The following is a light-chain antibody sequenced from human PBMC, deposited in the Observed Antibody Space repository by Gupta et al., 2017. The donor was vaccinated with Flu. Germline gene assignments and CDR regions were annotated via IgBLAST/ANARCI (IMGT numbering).Light chain of an antibody. CDR2: AAS. V-gene: IGKV1-12*01. CDR1: QDIDFW. J-gene: IGKJ1*01. CDR3: QQDNNFPST. Sequence: DIQLTQSPSSVSASVGDRVTITCRASQDIDFWLAWYQQSPGKAPKLLIYAASKLQNGVPSRFSGSGSGTDFTLTISSRQPEDFATYYCQQDNNFPSTFGQGTKVEIK.